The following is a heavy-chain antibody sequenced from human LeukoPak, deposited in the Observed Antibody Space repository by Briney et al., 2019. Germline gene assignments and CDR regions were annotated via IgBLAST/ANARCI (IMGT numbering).Heavy chain of an antibody. J-gene: IGHJ4*02. D-gene: IGHD2-2*01. Sequence: GGSLRLSCAASGFTFSSYAMNWVRQAPGKGLEWVSYINDVSGDIHYADSVKGRFTISRDNAKNTLYLQMNSLRAEDTAVYYCARDTYQPGRIDCWGQGTLVIVSS. CDR2: INDVSGDI. CDR1: GFTFSSYA. V-gene: IGHV3-21*05. CDR3: ARDTYQPGRIDC.